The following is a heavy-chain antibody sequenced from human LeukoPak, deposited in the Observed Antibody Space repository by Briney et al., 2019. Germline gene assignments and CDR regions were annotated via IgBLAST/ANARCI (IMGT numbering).Heavy chain of an antibody. CDR1: GGTFSSYA. CDR2: ISAYNGNT. CDR3: ARDRGYYGSGSYFESTPKNNWFDP. D-gene: IGHD3-10*01. Sequence: GASVKVSCKASGGTFSSYAISWVRQAPGQGLEWMGWISAYNGNTNYAQKLQGRVTMTTDTSTSTAYMELRSLRSDDTAVYYCARDRGYYGSGSYFESTPKNNWFDPWGQGTLVTVSS. V-gene: IGHV1-18*01. J-gene: IGHJ5*02.